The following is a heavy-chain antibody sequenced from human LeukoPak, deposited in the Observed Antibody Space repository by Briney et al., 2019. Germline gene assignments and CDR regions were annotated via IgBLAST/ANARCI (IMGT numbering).Heavy chain of an antibody. CDR1: GFTFSSYA. V-gene: IGHV3-33*08. D-gene: IGHD6-19*01. Sequence: SGGSLRLSCAASGFTFSSYAMHWVRQAPGKGLEWVAVIWYDGSKKYYADSVKGRFTISRDNSKNTLYLQMNSLRAEDTAVYYCARDPSSGWYYFDYWGQGTLVTVSS. CDR3: ARDPSSGWYYFDY. CDR2: IWYDGSKK. J-gene: IGHJ4*02.